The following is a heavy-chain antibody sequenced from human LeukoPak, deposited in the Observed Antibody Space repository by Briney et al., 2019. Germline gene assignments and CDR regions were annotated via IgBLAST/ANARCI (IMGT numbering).Heavy chain of an antibody. CDR1: GGSISSSSYY. J-gene: IGHJ4*02. Sequence: SETLSLTCTVSGGSISSSSYYWGWIRQPPGKGLEWIGSIYYSGSTYYNPSLKSRVTIPVDTSKNQFSLKLSSVTAADTAVYYCARPNNLPSGPDYGEDMYYFDYWGQGTLVTVSS. D-gene: IGHD4-17*01. CDR3: ARPNNLPSGPDYGEDMYYFDY. V-gene: IGHV4-39*07. CDR2: IYYSGST.